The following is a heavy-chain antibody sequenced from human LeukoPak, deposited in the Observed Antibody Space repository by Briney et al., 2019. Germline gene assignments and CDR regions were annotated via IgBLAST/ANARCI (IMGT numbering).Heavy chain of an antibody. CDR3: ARERGDFWSGYYGDYYYGMDV. CDR2: IYYSGST. J-gene: IGHJ6*02. Sequence: PSETLSLTCTVSGGSISSYYWSWIRQPPGKGLEWIGYIYYSGSTNYNPSLKCRVTISVDTTKNQFSLKLSSVTAADTAVYYCARERGDFWSGYYGDYYYGMDVWGQGTTVTVSS. V-gene: IGHV4-59*01. D-gene: IGHD3-3*01. CDR1: GGSISSYY.